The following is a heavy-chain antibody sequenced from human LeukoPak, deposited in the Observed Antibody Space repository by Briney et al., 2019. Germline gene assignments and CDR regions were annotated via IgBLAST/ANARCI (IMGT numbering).Heavy chain of an antibody. V-gene: IGHV3-23*01. CDR1: GFTFSSYA. Sequence: SGGSLRLTCAASGFTFSSYAMSWVRQVPGKGLEWVSDISGSGGSTYYADSVKGRFTISRDNSKNTLYLQMNSLRAEDTALYYCARISPYHYYYYMDVWGKGTTVTVSS. J-gene: IGHJ6*03. CDR3: ARISPYHYYYYMDV. CDR2: ISGSGGST.